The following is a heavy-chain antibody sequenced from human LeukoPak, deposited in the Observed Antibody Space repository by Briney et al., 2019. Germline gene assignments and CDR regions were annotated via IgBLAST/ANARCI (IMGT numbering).Heavy chain of an antibody. V-gene: IGHV3-48*04. Sequence: GGSLRLSCAASGFTFSSYSMNWVRQAPGKGLEWLSYIRGSGSTIYYTDSVKGRFTISRDNAKNSLYLQMNSLRAEDTAVYYCARMNYISSGWGAPFDYWGQGTLVTVSS. J-gene: IGHJ4*02. CDR1: GFTFSSYS. D-gene: IGHD1-7*01. CDR2: IRGSGSTI. CDR3: ARMNYISSGWGAPFDY.